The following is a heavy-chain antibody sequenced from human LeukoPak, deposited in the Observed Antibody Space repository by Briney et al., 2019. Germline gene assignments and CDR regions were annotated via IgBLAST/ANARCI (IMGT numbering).Heavy chain of an antibody. V-gene: IGHV3-21*05. D-gene: IGHD5-12*01. CDR2: ISSSSSYI. J-gene: IGHJ4*02. CDR1: GFTFSSYE. Sequence: GGSLRLSCAASGFTFSSYEMNWVRQAPGKGREWVSYISSSSSYIYYADSVKGRFTISRHNAKNSLYLQMNTLRVEDTAVYYCAREVRAYGGYSQSDYWGQGTLVTVSS. CDR3: AREVRAYGGYSQSDY.